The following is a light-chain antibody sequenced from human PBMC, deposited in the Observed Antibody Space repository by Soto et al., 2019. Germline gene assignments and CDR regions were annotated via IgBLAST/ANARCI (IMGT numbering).Light chain of an antibody. CDR1: QSVGSN. J-gene: IGKJ1*01. Sequence: IVMTQSPSTLSVSPGERGPLSCRARQSVGSNLAWYQQKPGQAPRLLIYGASTRATGIPARFSGSGSETEFTLTISSLQAEDSAVYFCQQYNNWPTWTFGQGTKVDI. V-gene: IGKV3-15*01. CDR3: QQYNNWPTWT. CDR2: GAS.